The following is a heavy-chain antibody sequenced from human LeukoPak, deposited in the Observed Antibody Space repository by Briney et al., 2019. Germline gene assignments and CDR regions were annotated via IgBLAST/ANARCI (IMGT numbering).Heavy chain of an antibody. CDR1: GGSISTYY. D-gene: IGHD5-12*01. J-gene: IGHJ5*02. CDR3: ARVEDSGYDYRGRFDP. Sequence: MSSETLSLTCTVSGGSISTYYWSWIWQPPGKGLEWIGYIYYTGSTNYNPSLKSRVTISVDTSKNQFSLKLSSVTAADTAVYYCARVEDSGYDYRGRFDPWGQGTLVTVSS. V-gene: IGHV4-59*12. CDR2: IYYTGST.